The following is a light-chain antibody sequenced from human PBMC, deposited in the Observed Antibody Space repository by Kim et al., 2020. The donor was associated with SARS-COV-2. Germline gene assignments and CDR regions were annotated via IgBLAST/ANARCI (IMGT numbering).Light chain of an antibody. CDR1: QSISSY. CDR2: AAS. CDR3: QQSYSTLYT. Sequence: SASVGDSVPIACQASQSISSYLKWYQQKPGKAPKLLIYAASSLQSGVPSRFSGSGSGTDFTLTISSLQPEDFATYYCQQSYSTLYTFGQGTKLEI. J-gene: IGKJ2*01. V-gene: IGKV1-39*01.